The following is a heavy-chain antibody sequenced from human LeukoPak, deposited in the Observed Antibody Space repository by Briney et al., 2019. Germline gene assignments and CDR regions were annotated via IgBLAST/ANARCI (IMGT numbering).Heavy chain of an antibody. CDR2: IKQDGSEK. CDR1: GFTFCSSW. J-gene: IGHJ4*02. CDR3: VRISTAVAGADY. D-gene: IGHD6-19*01. Sequence: GGSLRLSCAASGFTFCSSWMSWVRQAPGEGLEWVANIKQDGSEKYYVESVKGRFTISRDNTKNSLYLQMDSLTAEDTAVYYCVRISTAVAGADYWGQGTLVTVSS. V-gene: IGHV3-7*01.